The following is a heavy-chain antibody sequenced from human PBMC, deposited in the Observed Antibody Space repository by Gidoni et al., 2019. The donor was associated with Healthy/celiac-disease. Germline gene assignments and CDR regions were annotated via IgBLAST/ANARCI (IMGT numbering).Heavy chain of an antibody. D-gene: IGHD4-17*01. CDR1: GFTFSSYG. CDR3: AKSSYGDYANYYYYYGMDV. CDR2: ISYDGSNK. Sequence: QVQLVESGGGVVQPGRSLRLSCAASGFTFSSYGMHWFRQAPGKGMEWVAVISYDGSNKYYADSVNGRFTISRDNSKNTLYLQMNSLRAEDTAVYYCAKSSYGDYANYYYYYGMDVWGQGTTVTVSS. V-gene: IGHV3-30*18. J-gene: IGHJ6*02.